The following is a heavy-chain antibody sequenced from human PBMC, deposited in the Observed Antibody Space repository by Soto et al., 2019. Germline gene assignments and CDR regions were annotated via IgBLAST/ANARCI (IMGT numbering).Heavy chain of an antibody. CDR2: INHSGST. J-gene: IGHJ4*02. V-gene: IGHV4-34*01. Sequence: QVQLQQWGAGLLKPSETLSLTCAVYGGSFSGSYWSWIRQPPGTGLGWIGEINHSGSTNYNPSLKSRVTILVDTTKNPFSLKLTSVTAADTALYYCARDKITGLFDYWGQGTLVTVSS. D-gene: IGHD2-8*02. CDR1: GGSFSGSY. CDR3: ARDKITGLFDY.